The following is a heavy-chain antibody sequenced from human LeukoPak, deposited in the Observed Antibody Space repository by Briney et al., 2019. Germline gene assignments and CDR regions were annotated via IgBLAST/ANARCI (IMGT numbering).Heavy chain of an antibody. CDR3: ARAGGYCSGGSCYRGYSWFDP. D-gene: IGHD2-15*01. CDR1: GFTFSSSG. V-gene: IGHV3-33*01. Sequence: GGSLRLSCAASGFTFSSSGMHWVRQAPGKGLEGVAVILYNGSSKYYADSVKGRFTISRDNSKNTLYLQMNRWRVEDTAVYYCARAGGYCSGGSCYRGYSWFDPWGQGTLVTVSS. J-gene: IGHJ5*02. CDR2: ILYNGSSK.